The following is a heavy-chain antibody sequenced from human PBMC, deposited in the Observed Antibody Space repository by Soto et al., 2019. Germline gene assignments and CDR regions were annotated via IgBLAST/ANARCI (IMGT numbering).Heavy chain of an antibody. CDR2: IGVGGDT. CDR1: GFTFSNYD. CDR3: ARYFGDYSGNWFDP. Sequence: EVQLVESGGGLVQPGGSLGPSCAAPGFTFSNYDMHWVRQVTGKGLEGVSSIGVGGDTYNAGSVKGRFTISRENAKNSFYLQMNSLRAEDTAVYYCARYFGDYSGNWFDPWGQGTLVTVSS. D-gene: IGHD4-17*01. V-gene: IGHV3-13*01. J-gene: IGHJ5*02.